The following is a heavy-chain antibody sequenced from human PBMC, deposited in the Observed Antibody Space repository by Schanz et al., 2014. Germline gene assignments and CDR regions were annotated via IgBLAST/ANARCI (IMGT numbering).Heavy chain of an antibody. CDR1: GGTFNSYT. CDR2: ISGYTGDT. D-gene: IGHD6-19*01. J-gene: IGHJ4*02. CDR3: ARGGYSSGWYDRDIAHFDY. Sequence: QVQLVQSGAEVKKPGSSMKVSCKASGGTFNSYTINWVRQAPGQGLEWIGWISGYTGDTKYAQKLQGRVTMTTDTSTSTAYMELRSLRSDDTAVYYCARGGYSSGWYDRDIAHFDYWGQGTLVTVSS. V-gene: IGHV1-18*01.